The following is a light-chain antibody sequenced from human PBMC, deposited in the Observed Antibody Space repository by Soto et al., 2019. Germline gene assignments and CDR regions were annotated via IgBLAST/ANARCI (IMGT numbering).Light chain of an antibody. V-gene: IGLV1-40*01. CDR3: QSYDDSLSVHYV. Sequence: VLTQPPSVSGAPGPRVTISCTGSSSNLGSTYDVQWYQQLPGTAPKLLIHGNTDRPSGVPDRFSGSKSGTSASLAITGLQADDEADYYCQSYDDSLSVHYVFGTGTKVTVL. CDR1: SSNLGSTYD. J-gene: IGLJ1*01. CDR2: GNT.